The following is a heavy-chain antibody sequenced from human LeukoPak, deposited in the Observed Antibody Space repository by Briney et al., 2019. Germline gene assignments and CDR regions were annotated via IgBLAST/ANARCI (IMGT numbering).Heavy chain of an antibody. J-gene: IGHJ4*02. V-gene: IGHV4-39*01. CDR2: IYYSGST. CDR1: GGSISSSSHY. D-gene: IGHD6-13*01. Sequence: PSETLSLTCTVSGGSISSSSHYWGWIRQPPGKGLEWIGSIYYSGSTYYNPSLKSRVTMSVDTSKNQLSLKLSSVTAADTAVYYCARHVYSSSWFDYWGQGTLVTVSS. CDR3: ARHVYSSSWFDY.